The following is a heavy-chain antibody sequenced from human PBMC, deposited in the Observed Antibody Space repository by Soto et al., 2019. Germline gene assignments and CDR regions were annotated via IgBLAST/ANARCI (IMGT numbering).Heavy chain of an antibody. D-gene: IGHD6-13*01. CDR3: ASTVYSSSWYGFDY. CDR2: ISYDGSNK. V-gene: IGHV3-30-3*01. Sequence: GGSLRLSCAASGFTFSSYAMHWVRQAPGKGLEWVAVISYDGSNKYYADSVKGRFTISRDNSKNTLYLQMNSLRAEDTAVYYCASTVYSSSWYGFDYWGQGTLVTVSS. J-gene: IGHJ4*02. CDR1: GFTFSSYA.